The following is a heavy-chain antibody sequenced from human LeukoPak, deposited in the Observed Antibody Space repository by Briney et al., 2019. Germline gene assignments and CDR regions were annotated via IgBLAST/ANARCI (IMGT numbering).Heavy chain of an antibody. CDR3: ARDLAFSS. CDR2: IFSGGST. CDR1: GFTVSSNY. D-gene: IGHD3-16*01. V-gene: IGHV3-53*01. J-gene: IGHJ4*02. Sequence: GGSLRLSCAASGFTVSSNYMSWVRQAPGKGLECVSLIFSGGSTYHADSVKGRFTISRDNSKNTLYLQMNSLRAEDTAVYYCARDLAFSSWGQGTLVTVSS.